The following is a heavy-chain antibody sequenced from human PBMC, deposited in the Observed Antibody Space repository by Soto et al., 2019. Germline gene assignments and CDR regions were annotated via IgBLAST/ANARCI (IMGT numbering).Heavy chain of an antibody. V-gene: IGHV3-23*01. CDR1: GFTFSSYA. D-gene: IGHD4-17*01. CDR2: ISGSGGST. J-gene: IGHJ4*02. CDR3: AKQDTTTSYYFGY. Sequence: PGGSLRLSCAASGFTFSSYAMSWVRQAPGKGLEWVSAISGSGGSTYYADSVKGRFTISRDNSKSTLYLQMDSLRAEDTAVYYCAKQDTTTSYYFGYWGQGTLVTVSS.